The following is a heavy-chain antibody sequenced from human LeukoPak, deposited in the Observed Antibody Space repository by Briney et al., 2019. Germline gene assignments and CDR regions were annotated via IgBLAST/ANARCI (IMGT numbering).Heavy chain of an antibody. V-gene: IGHV3-72*01. CDR3: ARSMYGEGRRIIDYDY. Sequence: PVGSLRLSCAPSGFTFSHHYIDGAPQAPGQGLEWVTRTRNKVNSYTTAYAASVTGRFTVPRDDSSNSVYLQMNSLKIEDTAVYYCARSMYGEGRRIIDYDYWGQGSLLTVSS. CDR2: TRNKVNSYTT. D-gene: IGHD4/OR15-4a*01. CDR1: GFTFSHHY. J-gene: IGHJ4*02.